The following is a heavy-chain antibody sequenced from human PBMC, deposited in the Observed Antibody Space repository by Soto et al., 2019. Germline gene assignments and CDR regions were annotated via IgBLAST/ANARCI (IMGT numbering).Heavy chain of an antibody. CDR3: AKDINYDSSGVDY. V-gene: IGHV3-9*01. CDR1: GFTFDDYA. CDR2: ISWNSGSI. D-gene: IGHD3-22*01. Sequence: SLRLSCAASGFTFDDYAMHWVRQAPGKGLEWVSGISWNSGSIGYADSVKGRFTISRDNAKNSLYLQMNSLRAEDTALYYCAKDINYDSSGVDYWGQGTLVTVSS. J-gene: IGHJ4*02.